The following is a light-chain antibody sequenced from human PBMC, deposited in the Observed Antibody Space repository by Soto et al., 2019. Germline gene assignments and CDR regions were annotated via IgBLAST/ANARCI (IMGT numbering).Light chain of an antibody. V-gene: IGKV3-15*01. Sequence: IVMTQSPATLSVSPGERATLSCMASQSVSNNLAWYQQKPGQAPRLLIYGASTRATGIPARFSGSGSGTEFTLTISSLQSEDFALYYCQQYNNWPRTFGQGTKVDIK. CDR2: GAS. CDR1: QSVSNN. CDR3: QQYNNWPRT. J-gene: IGKJ1*01.